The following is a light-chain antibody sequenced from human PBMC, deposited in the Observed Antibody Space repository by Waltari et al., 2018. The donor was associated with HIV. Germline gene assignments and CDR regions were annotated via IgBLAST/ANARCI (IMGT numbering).Light chain of an antibody. CDR3: QAWDSNTAGAV. Sequence: SYELTQPPSVSVSPGHTARTTSPGEKLGDKYACWYQQKPGQSPVLVIYQNTKRPSGIPERFSGSNSGNTATLTISGTQAMDEADYYCQAWDSNTAGAVFGGGTKLTVL. J-gene: IGLJ2*01. CDR2: QNT. V-gene: IGLV3-1*01. CDR1: KLGDKY.